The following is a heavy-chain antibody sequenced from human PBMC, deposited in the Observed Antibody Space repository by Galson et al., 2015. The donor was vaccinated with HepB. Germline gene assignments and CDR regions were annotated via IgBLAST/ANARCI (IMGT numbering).Heavy chain of an antibody. J-gene: IGHJ6*02. Sequence: SVKASCKASGYTFTSYGLSWVRQAPGQGLEWMGWISAYNGNTNYAQKLQGRVTMTTDTSTSTAYMELRSLRSDDTAVYYCARDRVRDRITMVRDMDVRGQGTTVTVSS. V-gene: IGHV1-18*01. D-gene: IGHD3-10*01. CDR3: ARDRVRDRITMVRDMDV. CDR2: ISAYNGNT. CDR1: GYTFTSYG.